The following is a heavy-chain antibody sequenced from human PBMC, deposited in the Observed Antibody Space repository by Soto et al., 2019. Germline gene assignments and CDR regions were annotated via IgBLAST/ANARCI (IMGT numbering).Heavy chain of an antibody. CDR3: ARAHYDFWSGYYLWFDP. CDR1: GGSISSSSYY. Sequence: SETLSLTCTVSGGSISSSSYYWGWIRQPPGKGLEWIGSIYYSGSTYYNPSLKSRVTISVDTSKNQFSLKLSSVTAADTAVYYCARAHYDFWSGYYLWFDPWGQGTLVTVPS. D-gene: IGHD3-3*01. V-gene: IGHV4-39*01. J-gene: IGHJ5*02. CDR2: IYYSGST.